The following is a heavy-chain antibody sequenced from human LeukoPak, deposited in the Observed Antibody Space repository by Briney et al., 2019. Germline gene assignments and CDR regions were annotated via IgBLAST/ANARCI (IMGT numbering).Heavy chain of an antibody. Sequence: PGGSLRLSCAASGFTFSSYAMSWVRQAPGKGLEWVSAISGSGSSTYYADSMKGRFTISRDNAKNSLYLQMNSLRAEDTAVYYCATQVRGYSGTYSASRCWGQGTLVTVSP. J-gene: IGHJ4*02. D-gene: IGHD1-26*01. CDR1: GFTFSSYA. CDR3: ATQVRGYSGTYSASRC. CDR2: ISGSGSST. V-gene: IGHV3-23*01.